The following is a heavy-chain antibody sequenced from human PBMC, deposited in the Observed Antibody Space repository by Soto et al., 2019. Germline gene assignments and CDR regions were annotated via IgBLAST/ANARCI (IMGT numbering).Heavy chain of an antibody. CDR3: ARGMYSGSYYFDY. CDR1: GGSIGSSSYY. J-gene: IGHJ4*02. V-gene: IGHV4-61*05. CDR2: IYYSGST. D-gene: IGHD1-26*01. Sequence: SETLCLTSTVSGGSIGSSSYYWGWIRQPPGKGLEWIGYIYYSGSTNYNPSLKSRVTISVDTSKNQFSLKLSSVTAADTAVYYCARGMYSGSYYFDYWGQGTLVTVSS.